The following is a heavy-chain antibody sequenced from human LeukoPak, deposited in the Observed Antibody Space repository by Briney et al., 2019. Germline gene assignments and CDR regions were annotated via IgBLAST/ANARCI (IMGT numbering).Heavy chain of an antibody. Sequence: ASVKVSCKVSGYTLTELSMHWVRQAPGKGLEWMGGFDPEDGETIYAQKFQGRVTMTEDTSTDTAYMELSSLRSEDTAVYYCATVGMVRGVIDYWGQGTLVTVSS. D-gene: IGHD3-10*01. V-gene: IGHV1-24*01. CDR2: FDPEDGET. CDR3: ATVGMVRGVIDY. CDR1: GYTLTELS. J-gene: IGHJ4*02.